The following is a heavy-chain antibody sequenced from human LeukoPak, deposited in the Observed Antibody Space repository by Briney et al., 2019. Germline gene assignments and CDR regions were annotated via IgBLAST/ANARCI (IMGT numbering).Heavy chain of an antibody. V-gene: IGHV1-2*02. CDR2: INPNSGGT. D-gene: IGHD5-18*01. Sequence: ASVKVSCKASGYTFTGYYMHWVRQAPGQGLEWMGWINPNSGGTNYAQKFQGRVTMTRDTSISTAYMELSRLRSDDTAVYYCARAPLTNRYSPEYYFDYWGQGTLVTVSS. J-gene: IGHJ4*02. CDR3: ARAPLTNRYSPEYYFDY. CDR1: GYTFTGYY.